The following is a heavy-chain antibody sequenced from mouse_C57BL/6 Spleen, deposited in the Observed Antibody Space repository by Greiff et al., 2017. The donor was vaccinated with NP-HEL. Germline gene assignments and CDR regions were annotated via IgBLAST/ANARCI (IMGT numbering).Heavy chain of an antibody. CDR2: IDPETGGT. V-gene: IGHV1-15*01. Sequence: QVHVKQSGAELVRPGASVTLSCKASGYTFTDYEMHWVKQTPVHGLEWIGAIDPETGGTAYNQKFKGKAILTADKSSSTAYMELRSLTSEDSAVYYCTRGYGSSWWYFDVWGTGTTVTVSS. J-gene: IGHJ1*03. D-gene: IGHD1-1*01. CDR1: GYTFTDYE. CDR3: TRGYGSSWWYFDV.